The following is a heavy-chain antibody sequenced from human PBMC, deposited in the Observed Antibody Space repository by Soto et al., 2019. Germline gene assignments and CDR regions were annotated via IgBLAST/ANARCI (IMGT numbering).Heavy chain of an antibody. CDR3: ASTGRGSSGMDV. CDR1: GFTFSSYA. CDR2: IYSGGTT. Sequence: LRLSCSASGFTFSSYAMHWVRQAPGKGLELVSLIYSGGTTYYADSVKGRFTISRDNSKNTLYLQMNSLRAEDTALYYCASTGRGSSGMDVWGQGTTVTVSS. V-gene: IGHV3-53*01. J-gene: IGHJ6*02.